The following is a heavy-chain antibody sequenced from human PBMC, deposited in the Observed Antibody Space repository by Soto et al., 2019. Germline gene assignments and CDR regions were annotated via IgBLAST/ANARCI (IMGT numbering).Heavy chain of an antibody. J-gene: IGHJ1*01. V-gene: IGHV5-51*01. CDR2: IYPGDSDT. CDR3: ARAAYDSSGYYSFDEYFQH. D-gene: IGHD3-22*01. CDR1: GYSFTSYW. Sequence: GESLKISCKGSGYSFTSYWIGWVRQMPGKGLEWMGIIYPGDSDTRYSPSLQGQVTISADKSISTAYLQWSSLKASDTAMYYCARAAYDSSGYYSFDEYFQHWGQGTLVTVSS.